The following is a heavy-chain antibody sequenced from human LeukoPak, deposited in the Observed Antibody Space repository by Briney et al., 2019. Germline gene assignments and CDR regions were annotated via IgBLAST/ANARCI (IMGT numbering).Heavy chain of an antibody. J-gene: IGHJ1*01. CDR2: IIPILGIA. V-gene: IGHV1-69*04. CDR3: ARDFSLGHGSGPLGWYLQH. D-gene: IGHD3-10*01. CDR1: GYTFTSYG. Sequence: RASVKVSCKASGYTFTSYGISWVRQAPGQGLEWMGRIIPILGIANYAQKLQGRVTITADKSTSTAYMELSSLRSEDTAVYYCARDFSLGHGSGPLGWYLQHWGQGTLVTVSS.